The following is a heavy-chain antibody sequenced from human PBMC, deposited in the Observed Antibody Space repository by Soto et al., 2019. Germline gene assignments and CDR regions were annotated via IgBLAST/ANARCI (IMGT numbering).Heavy chain of an antibody. CDR1: GFTFSSDW. Sequence: EVQLVESGGGLVQPGGSLRLSCAASGFTFSSDWMHWVRQAAGKGLVWVSRINMDGSSTNYADSVKGRFTISRDNAKNTLYLQMNSLRADDTAVYYCVRGPRGLYGNDYWGQGALVTVSS. V-gene: IGHV3-74*01. D-gene: IGHD4-4*01. CDR2: INMDGSST. J-gene: IGHJ4*02. CDR3: VRGPRGLYGNDY.